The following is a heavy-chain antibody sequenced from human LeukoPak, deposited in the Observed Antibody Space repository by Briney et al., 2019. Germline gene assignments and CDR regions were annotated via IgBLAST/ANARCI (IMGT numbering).Heavy chain of an antibody. CDR2: IIPIFGTA. J-gene: IGHJ4*02. CDR1: GGTFSSYA. CDR3: ARGQGHYYDSSGYYYTYFDY. D-gene: IGHD3-22*01. Sequence: SVKVSCKASGGTFSSYAISWVRQAPGQGLEWMGRIIPIFGTANYAQKFQGRVTITTDESTSTAYMELSSLRSEDTAVYYCARGQGHYYDSSGYYYTYFDYWGQGTLVTVSS. V-gene: IGHV1-69*05.